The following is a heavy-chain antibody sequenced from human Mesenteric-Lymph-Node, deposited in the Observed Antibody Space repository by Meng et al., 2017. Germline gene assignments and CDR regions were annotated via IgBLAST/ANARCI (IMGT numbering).Heavy chain of an antibody. CDR2: ISSSGSTI. V-gene: IGHV3-48*01. Sequence: GGSLRLSCAASGFTFSSYWMSWVRQAPGKGLEWVSYISSSGSTIYYADSVKGRFTISRHNSKNTLYLQMNSLRAEDTAVYYCARELSRDRVIAFDIWGQGTMVTVSS. CDR3: ARELSRDRVIAFDI. J-gene: IGHJ3*02. D-gene: IGHD2-21*01. CDR1: GFTFSSYW.